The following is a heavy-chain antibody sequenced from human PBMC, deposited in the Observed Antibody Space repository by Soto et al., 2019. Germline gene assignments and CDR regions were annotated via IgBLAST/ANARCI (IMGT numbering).Heavy chain of an antibody. J-gene: IGHJ5*02. V-gene: IGHV4-39*01. CDR1: GGSISRSTYY. CDR2: IYYSGST. Sequence: SETLSLTCTVSGGSISRSTYYWGWIRQPPGKGLEWMGSIYYSGSTYYRPSLKSRVTISVDTSKNQFSLKLSSVTAADTAVYYCARQVPAAIRLGWFDPWGQGTLVTVSS. D-gene: IGHD2-2*02. CDR3: ARQVPAAIRLGWFDP.